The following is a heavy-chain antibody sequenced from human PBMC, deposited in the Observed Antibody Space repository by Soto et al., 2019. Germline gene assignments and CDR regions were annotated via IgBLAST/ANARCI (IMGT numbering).Heavy chain of an antibody. CDR1: GGSISGSSDY. CDR3: ATDSSYYYDSSAYYSNWFDP. J-gene: IGHJ5*02. V-gene: IGHV4-39*01. D-gene: IGHD3-22*01. CDR2: IFYSGST. Sequence: SETLSLTCTVSGGSISGSSDYWGWIRQPPGKGLEWIGSIFYSGSTYYNPSLKSRVTLSVDMSKNKFSLKLTSVTAADTSVYYCATDSSYYYDSSAYYSNWFDPWGQGTLVT.